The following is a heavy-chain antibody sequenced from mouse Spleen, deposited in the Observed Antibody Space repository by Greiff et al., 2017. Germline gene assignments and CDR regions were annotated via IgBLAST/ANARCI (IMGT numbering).Heavy chain of an antibody. CDR2: ISGGGGNT. CDR1: GFTFSSYT. Sequence: EVKLMESGGGLVKPGGSLKLSCAASGFTFSSYTMSWVRQTPEKRLEWVATISGGGGNTYYPDSVKGRFTISRDNAKNTLYLQMSSLRSEDTALYYCARNDAYYFDYWGQGTTLTVSS. V-gene: IGHV5-9*01. J-gene: IGHJ2*01. CDR3: ARNDAYYFDY. D-gene: IGHD2-12*01.